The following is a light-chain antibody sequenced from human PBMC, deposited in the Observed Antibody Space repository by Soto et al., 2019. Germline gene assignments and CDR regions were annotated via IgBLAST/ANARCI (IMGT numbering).Light chain of an antibody. Sequence: QSALTQPPSASGSPGQSVTISCTGTSSDVGGYNYVSWYQQHPGKAPKLMIYEVSKRPSGVPDRFSGSKSGNTASLTVSRLQAEDEADYYCSSYAGSTSVFGGGTNLTVL. CDR1: SSDVGGYNY. V-gene: IGLV2-8*01. CDR2: EVS. J-gene: IGLJ2*01. CDR3: SSYAGSTSV.